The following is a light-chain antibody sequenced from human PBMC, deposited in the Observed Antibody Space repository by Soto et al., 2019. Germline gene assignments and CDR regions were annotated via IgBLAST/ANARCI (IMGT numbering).Light chain of an antibody. CDR3: QQYKRYPLT. CDR2: KAS. V-gene: IGKV1-5*03. CDR1: QSISSW. J-gene: IGKJ4*01. Sequence: DIQMTQSPSTLSAPVGDRVTVTCRASQSISSWLAWYQQKPGKAPKVLIYKASSLESGVPSRFSGSGSGTEFTLTISSLLPGDFATYYCQQYKRYPLTSGGGTKV.